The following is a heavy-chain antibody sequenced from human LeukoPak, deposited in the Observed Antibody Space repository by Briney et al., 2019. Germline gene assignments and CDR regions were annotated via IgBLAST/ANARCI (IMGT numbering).Heavy chain of an antibody. CDR1: GFTFSTYA. J-gene: IGHJ4*02. V-gene: IGHV3-23*01. CDR3: AKSDYDSSGFDLYYFDY. CDR2: FSGSGGRT. Sequence: PGGSLRLSCAASGFTFSTYAMSWVRRAPGKGLEWVSGFSGSGGRTYYADSVKGRFTVSREKSKNTLYLQMSSLGAEDTAVYYCAKSDYDSSGFDLYYFDYWGQGTLVTVSS. D-gene: IGHD3-22*01.